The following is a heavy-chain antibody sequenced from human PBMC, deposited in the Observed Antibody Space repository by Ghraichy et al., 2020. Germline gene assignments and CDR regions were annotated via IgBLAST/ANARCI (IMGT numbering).Heavy chain of an antibody. D-gene: IGHD3-3*01. V-gene: IGHV1-3*01. CDR1: GYTFTSYS. Sequence: NISCKASGYTFTSYSIQWVRQAPGQRLEWMGWINADNGNTKHSPKFQGRVTITRDTTASTAYMEMSSLRSEDTAVYYCAREHDSWSDYSFDYWGQGTLVTVSS. J-gene: IGHJ4*02. CDR2: INADNGNT. CDR3: AREHDSWSDYSFDY.